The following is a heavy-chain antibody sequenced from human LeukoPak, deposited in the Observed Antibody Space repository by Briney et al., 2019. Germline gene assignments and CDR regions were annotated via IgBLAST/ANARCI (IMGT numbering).Heavy chain of an antibody. CDR3: ARAPYYYYDSGSGTRVTGNPDY. V-gene: IGHV3-21*01. Sequence: GGSLRLSCAASGFTFNKYSMNWVRQAPGKGLEWVSFISSSSIYIYYADSVKGRFTISRDNAKNSLYLQMNSLRAEDTAVYYCARAPYYYYDSGSGTRVTGNPDYWGQGTLVTVSS. D-gene: IGHD3-10*01. J-gene: IGHJ4*02. CDR1: GFTFNKYS. CDR2: ISSSSIYI.